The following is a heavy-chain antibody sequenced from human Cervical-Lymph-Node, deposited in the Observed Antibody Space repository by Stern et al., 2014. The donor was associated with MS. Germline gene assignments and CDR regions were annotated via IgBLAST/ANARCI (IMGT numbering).Heavy chain of an antibody. CDR2: INTNTGHP. J-gene: IGHJ6*02. CDR1: GYSFTNYA. V-gene: IGHV7-4-1*02. CDR3: ARGGASWRYGMDV. Sequence: QVQLVQSGSELKKPGASVKVSCKASGYSFTNYAMNWVRQAPGQRLEWMGWINTNTGHPTYGQGYTGRCVLSLDTSVSTAYLQISSLKVEDTAVYYCARGGASWRYGMDVWGQGTTVTVSS. D-gene: IGHD5-12*01.